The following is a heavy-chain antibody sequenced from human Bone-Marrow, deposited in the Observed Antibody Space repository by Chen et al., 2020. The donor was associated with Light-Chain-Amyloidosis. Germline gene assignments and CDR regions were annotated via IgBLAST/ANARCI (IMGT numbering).Heavy chain of an antibody. CDR3: AREKYSSSGFDY. V-gene: IGHV3-21*01. Sequence: EVQLVESGGGLVKPGGSLRLSGAASGFTCSSYSMNWVRQAPGKGLEWVSSISSSSSYIYYADSVKGRFTISRDNAKNSLYLQMNSLRAEDTAVYYCAREKYSSSGFDYWGQGTLVTVSS. J-gene: IGHJ4*02. CDR1: GFTCSSYS. CDR2: ISSSSSYI. D-gene: IGHD6-6*01.